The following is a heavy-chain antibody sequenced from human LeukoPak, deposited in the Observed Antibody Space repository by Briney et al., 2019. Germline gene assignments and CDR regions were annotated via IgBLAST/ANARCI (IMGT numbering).Heavy chain of an antibody. CDR3: ASSSLRPGGWFDP. Sequence: SETLSLTCAVYGGSFSGYYWSWIRQPPGKGLEWIGEINHSGSTNYNPSLKSRVTISVDTSENQFSLKLSSVTAADTAVYYCASSSLRPGGWFDPWGQGTLVTVSS. D-gene: IGHD4-17*01. V-gene: IGHV4-34*01. CDR1: GGSFSGYY. CDR2: INHSGST. J-gene: IGHJ5*02.